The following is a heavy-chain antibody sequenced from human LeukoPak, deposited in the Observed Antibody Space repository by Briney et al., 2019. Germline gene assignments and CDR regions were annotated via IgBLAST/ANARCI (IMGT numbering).Heavy chain of an antibody. CDR1: GYTFTSYY. D-gene: IGHD2-15*01. Sequence: ASVKVSCKASGYTFTSYYMHWVRQAPGQGLEWMGIINPSGGSTSYAQKSQGRVTMTRDTSTSTVYMELSSLRSEDTAVYYCARDFGHSSYCSGGSCYPEVDYWGQGTLVTVS. V-gene: IGHV1-46*01. J-gene: IGHJ4*02. CDR3: ARDFGHSSYCSGGSCYPEVDY. CDR2: INPSGGST.